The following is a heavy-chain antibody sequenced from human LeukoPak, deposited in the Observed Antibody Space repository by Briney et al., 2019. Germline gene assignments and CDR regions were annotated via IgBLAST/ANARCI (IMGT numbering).Heavy chain of an antibody. CDR1: GFTFSTFA. J-gene: IGHJ4*02. D-gene: IGHD2-8*02. CDR3: ATYRQVLLPFES. V-gene: IGHV3-23*01. CDR2: IFPSGGEI. Sequence: GGSLRLSCAASGFTFSTFAMIWVRQPPGKGLEWVSSIFPSGGEIHYADSVRGRFTISRYNSKSTLSLQMNSLRAEDTAIYYCATYRQVLLPFESWGQGTLVTVSS.